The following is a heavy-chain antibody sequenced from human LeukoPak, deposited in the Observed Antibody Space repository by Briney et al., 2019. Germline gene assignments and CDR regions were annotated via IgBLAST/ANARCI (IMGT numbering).Heavy chain of an antibody. CDR3: ARGNTGTGDY. V-gene: IGHV3-7*03. J-gene: IGHJ4*02. D-gene: IGHD1/OR15-1a*01. CDR2: IKEDGSDY. CDR1: GFIFSRFW. Sequence: GGSLRLSCAASGFIFSRFWMSWVRQAPGKGLEWVANIKEDGSDYYYVGSVEGRFTISRDNAKNSLYLQMNSLRADDTAVYYCARGNTGTGDYWGQGTRVTVSS.